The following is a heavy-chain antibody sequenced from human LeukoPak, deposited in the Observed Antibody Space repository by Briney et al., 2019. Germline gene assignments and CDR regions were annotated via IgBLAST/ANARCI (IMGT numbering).Heavy chain of an antibody. CDR3: ETAVSNRARYWGDDRFDI. Sequence: ASVKVSCKVSGHSLTNISMHWVRQTPEKGLEWMGCFDPEEGETIYAHTFQDRVTMTQDTSTDTAYMELSSPRSEATGVYSCETAVSNRARYWGDDRFDIWGHGTLVTVSS. CDR1: GHSLTNIS. CDR2: FDPEEGET. D-gene: IGHD7-27*01. V-gene: IGHV1-24*01. J-gene: IGHJ3*02.